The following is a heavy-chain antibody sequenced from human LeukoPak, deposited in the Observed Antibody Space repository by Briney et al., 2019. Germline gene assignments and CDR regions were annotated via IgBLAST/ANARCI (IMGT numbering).Heavy chain of an antibody. Sequence: PGGSLRLSCAASGFTFSSYAMSWVRQAPGKGLEWVSSISGSGSGGRTDYADSVKGRFTISRDNSKNTLYLQMNSLRAEDTAVYYCAKDPNSGYDLWIFDYWGQGILVTVSS. D-gene: IGHD5-12*01. CDR1: GFTFSSYA. CDR2: ISGSGSGGRT. CDR3: AKDPNSGYDLWIFDY. V-gene: IGHV3-23*01. J-gene: IGHJ4*02.